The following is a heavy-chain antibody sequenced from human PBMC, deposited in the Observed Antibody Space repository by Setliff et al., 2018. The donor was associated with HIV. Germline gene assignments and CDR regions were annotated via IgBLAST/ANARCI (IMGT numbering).Heavy chain of an antibody. V-gene: IGHV1-46*01. D-gene: IGHD3-3*01. CDR3: ARDGYYNSWSGYGYYYYYMDV. CDR1: GYTFTSYY. Sequence: ASVKVSCRASGYTFTSYYMHWVRQAPGQGLEWMGIINPSGGSTRYAQKFQGRVTMTRDTSTSTVYMELSSLRSEDTAVYYCARDGYYNSWSGYGYYYYYMDVWGKGTTVTVSS. CDR2: INPSGGST. J-gene: IGHJ6*03.